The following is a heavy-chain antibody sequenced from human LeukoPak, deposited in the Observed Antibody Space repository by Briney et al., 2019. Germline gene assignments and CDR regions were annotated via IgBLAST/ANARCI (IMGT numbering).Heavy chain of an antibody. Sequence: SVKVSCKASGGTFSSYAISWVRQAPGQGLEWMGRIIPIFGTANYAQKFQGRVTITADKSTSTAYMELGSLRSEDTAVYYCARDGDSEWTGVSAFDIWGQGTMVTVSS. CDR3: ARDGDSEWTGVSAFDI. CDR2: IIPIFGTA. V-gene: IGHV1-69*06. CDR1: GGTFSSYA. D-gene: IGHD7-27*01. J-gene: IGHJ3*02.